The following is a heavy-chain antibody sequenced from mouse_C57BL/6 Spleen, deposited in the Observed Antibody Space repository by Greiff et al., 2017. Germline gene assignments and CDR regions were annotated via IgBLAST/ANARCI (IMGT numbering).Heavy chain of an antibody. CDR3: ARNYGTDY. V-gene: IGHV1-59*01. CDR1: GYTFTSYW. Sequence: QVQLQQPGAELVRPGTSVKLSCKASGYTFTSYWMHWVKQRPGQGLEWIGVIDPSDSYTNYNQKFKGKATLTVDTSSSTAYIQLSSLTSEDSAVYYCARNYGTDYWGKGTTLTVSS. CDR2: IDPSDSYT. D-gene: IGHD2-1*01. J-gene: IGHJ2*01.